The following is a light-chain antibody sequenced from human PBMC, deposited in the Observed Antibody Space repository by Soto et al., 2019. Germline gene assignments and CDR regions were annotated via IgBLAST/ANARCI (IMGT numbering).Light chain of an antibody. V-gene: IGKV3-15*01. J-gene: IGKJ3*01. CDR3: QQSYNGPFT. CDR1: QSISDN. CDR2: GAS. Sequence: DIVMTQSPAILSVSLGERATLSCLASQSISDNLAWYQQRSGQAPRLLIYGASTRATGVPARFSGSGSGTEFTLTITNLQPEDFATYYCQQSYNGPFTFGPGTKVDL.